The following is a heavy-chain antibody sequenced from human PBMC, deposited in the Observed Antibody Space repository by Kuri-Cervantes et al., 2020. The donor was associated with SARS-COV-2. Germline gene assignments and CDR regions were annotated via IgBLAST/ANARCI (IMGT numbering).Heavy chain of an antibody. Sequence: SETLSLTCTVSGGSISSGGYYWSWIRQHPGKGLEWIGYIYYSGSTYYNPSLKSRVTISVDTSKNQFSLKLSSVTAADTAVYYCARHIYYYYYMYVWGKGTTVTVSS. J-gene: IGHJ6*03. V-gene: IGHV4-39*01. CDR2: IYYSGST. CDR3: ARHIYYYYYMYV. CDR1: GGSISSGGYY.